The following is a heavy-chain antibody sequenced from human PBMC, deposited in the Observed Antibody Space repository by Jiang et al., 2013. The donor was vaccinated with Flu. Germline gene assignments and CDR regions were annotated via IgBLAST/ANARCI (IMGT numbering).Heavy chain of an antibody. D-gene: IGHD3-22*01. CDR3: AKDVDYYDSTGFSS. CDR2: MTGTTGGK. J-gene: IGHJ4*02. Sequence: QLVESGGGLVEPGKSLRLSCTATGFMFSRFAMSWVRQAPGKGPEWVSTMTGTTGGKYYAESVKGRFTISRDNSKNTLYLDMSSLRPEDTALYYCAKDVDYYDSTGFSSWGQGTPGHGLL. CDR1: GFMFSRFA. V-gene: IGHV3-23*04.